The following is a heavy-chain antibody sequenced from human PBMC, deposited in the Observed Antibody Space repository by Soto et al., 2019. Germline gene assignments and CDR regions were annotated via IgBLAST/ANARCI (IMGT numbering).Heavy chain of an antibody. CDR3: AKKYPGTRPFDY. CDR2: IGTSSDT. Sequence: EVQLLESGGGLVQPGGSLRLSCAASGFTFSSYALNWVRQAPGKGLEWVSAIGTSSDTYYTDSVKGRFTISRDNSKTTLYLQMNSLRAEDTALYYCAKKYPGTRPFDYWGQGTLFTVSS. D-gene: IGHD2-2*01. V-gene: IGHV3-23*01. J-gene: IGHJ4*02. CDR1: GFTFSSYA.